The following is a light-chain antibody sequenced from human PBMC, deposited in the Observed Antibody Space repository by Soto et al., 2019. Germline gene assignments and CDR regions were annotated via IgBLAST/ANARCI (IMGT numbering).Light chain of an antibody. V-gene: IGKV3-20*01. Sequence: EIVLTQSTGTLSLSPGDRATLSCRASRSVSDTYIAWYQQKPGQAPRLLIYGASSRATGMPDRFSGSGSGTDFTLTISRLEPEDFAVYYCQQYGSSPWTFGQGTKVEIK. CDR3: QQYGSSPWT. CDR1: RSVSDTY. CDR2: GAS. J-gene: IGKJ1*01.